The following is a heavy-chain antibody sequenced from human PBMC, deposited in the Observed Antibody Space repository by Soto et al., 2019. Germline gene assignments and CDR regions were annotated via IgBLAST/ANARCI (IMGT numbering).Heavy chain of an antibody. CDR3: ARSYGDAAYYYYYGMDV. J-gene: IGHJ6*02. D-gene: IGHD4-17*01. CDR1: GFTVSSNY. V-gene: IGHV3-66*01. Sequence: EVQLVESGGGLVQPGGSLRLSCAASGFTVSSNYMSWVRQAPGKGLEWVSVIYSGGSTYYADSVKGRFTISRDNSKNTXYLQMNSLRAEDTAVYYCARSYGDAAYYYYYGMDVWGQGTTVTVSS. CDR2: IYSGGST.